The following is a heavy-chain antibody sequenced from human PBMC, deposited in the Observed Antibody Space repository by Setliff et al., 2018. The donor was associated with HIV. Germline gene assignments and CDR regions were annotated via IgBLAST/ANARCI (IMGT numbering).Heavy chain of an antibody. CDR1: GGSSSTHA. J-gene: IGHJ3*01. V-gene: IGHV1-69*10. Sequence: SVKVSCKASGGSSSTHAMNWVRQAPGQGLEWMGQIISILGITNYAQKFQGRDTLTADESNSTMYMELSSLTSDDTAVYYCAGPRGDEAFDVWGQGTMVTVSS. CDR3: AGPRGDEAFDV. CDR2: IISILGIT.